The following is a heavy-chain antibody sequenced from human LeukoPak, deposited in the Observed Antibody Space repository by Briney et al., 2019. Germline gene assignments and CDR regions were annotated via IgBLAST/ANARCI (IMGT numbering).Heavy chain of an antibody. V-gene: IGHV4-34*01. CDR1: GGSFSGYY. J-gene: IGHJ4*02. Sequence: TSETLSLTCAVYGGSFSGYYWSWIRQPPGKGLEWIGEINHSGSTNYNPSLKSRDTISVDTSKNQFSLKLSSVTAADTAVYYCARGGWLRPFDYWGQGTLVTVSS. D-gene: IGHD5-12*01. CDR2: INHSGST. CDR3: ARGGWLRPFDY.